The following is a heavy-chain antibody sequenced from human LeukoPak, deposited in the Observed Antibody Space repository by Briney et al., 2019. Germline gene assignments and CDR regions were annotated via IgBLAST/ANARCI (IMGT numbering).Heavy chain of an antibody. CDR3: ASSPSPAANFGY. V-gene: IGHV3-23*01. Sequence: GGSLKLSCAASGFTFSSYAMSWVRQAPGKGLEWVSAISGSGGSTYYADSVKGRFTISRDNSKNTLYLQMNSLRAEDTAVYYCASSPSPAANFGYWGQGTLVTVSS. J-gene: IGHJ4*02. CDR1: GFTFSSYA. D-gene: IGHD2-2*01. CDR2: ISGSGGST.